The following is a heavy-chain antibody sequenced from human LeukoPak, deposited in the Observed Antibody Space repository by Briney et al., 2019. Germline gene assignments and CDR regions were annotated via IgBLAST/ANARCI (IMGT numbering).Heavy chain of an antibody. V-gene: IGHV1-24*01. D-gene: IGHD3-22*01. CDR3: ATAERYYYDGSGYYWDY. CDR2: FDPEDGET. CDR1: GYTLTELS. Sequence: ASVTVSCKVSGYTLTELSMHWVRQAPGKGLEWMGGFDPEDGETIYAQKFQGRVTMTEDTSTDTAYMELSSLRSEDTAVYYCATAERYYYDGSGYYWDYWGQGTLVTVSS. J-gene: IGHJ4*02.